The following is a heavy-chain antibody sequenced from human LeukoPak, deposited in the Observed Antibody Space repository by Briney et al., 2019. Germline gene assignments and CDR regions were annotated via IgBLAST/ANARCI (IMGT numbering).Heavy chain of an antibody. V-gene: IGHV4-38-2*01. Sequence: SETLSLTCAVSGYSISSGYYWGWIRQPPGKGLEWIGSMYHSGSTYFNPSLKSRVTISVDTSKNQFSLTLSSVTAADTAVYFCARVAASGTALDAFDRWGQGTMVTVPS. CDR2: MYHSGST. D-gene: IGHD6-13*01. J-gene: IGHJ3*02. CDR3: ARVAASGTALDAFDR. CDR1: GYSISSGYY.